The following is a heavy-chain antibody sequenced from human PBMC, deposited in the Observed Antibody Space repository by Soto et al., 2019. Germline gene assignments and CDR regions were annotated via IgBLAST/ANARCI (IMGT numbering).Heavy chain of an antibody. Sequence: ASVKVSCKVSGYTLTELSMHWVRQAPGKGLEWMGGFDPEDGETIYAQKFQGRVTMTEDTSTDTAYMELSSLRSEDTAVYYCATYPSPNYDFWSGPNYYYYMDVWGKGTTVTVSS. D-gene: IGHD3-3*01. J-gene: IGHJ6*03. CDR1: GYTLTELS. CDR3: ATYPSPNYDFWSGPNYYYYMDV. V-gene: IGHV1-24*01. CDR2: FDPEDGET.